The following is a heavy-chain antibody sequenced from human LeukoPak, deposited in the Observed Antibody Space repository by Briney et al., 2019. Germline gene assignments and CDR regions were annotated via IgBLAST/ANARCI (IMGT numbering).Heavy chain of an antibody. V-gene: IGHV3-74*01. Sequence: GVPLSLSCTACVLPFSRYWMHWVPHSPGRGLVCVARVNSGGSTTSYADSVKGGFTISRDNAKNTLYLQMNSLRAEDTAVYYCHTYYYDSSGYRDAFDIWGQGTMVTVSS. D-gene: IGHD3-22*01. CDR1: VLPFSRYW. J-gene: IGHJ3*02. CDR3: HTYYYDSSGYRDAFDI. CDR2: VNSGGSTT.